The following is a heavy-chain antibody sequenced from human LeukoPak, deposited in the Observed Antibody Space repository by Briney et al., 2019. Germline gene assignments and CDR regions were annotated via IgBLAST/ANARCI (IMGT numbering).Heavy chain of an antibody. J-gene: IGHJ4*02. D-gene: IGHD3-10*01. CDR3: ARHYGSGTYPLDY. CDR2: IHSRGNT. CDR1: GGSISGYF. Sequence: SETLSLTCTVSGGSISGYFWSWIRQPPGQGLEWLGYIHSRGNTKYNPSLTSRLSISVDMSKNQFSLRLTSVTAADTAIYYCARHYGSGTYPLDYWGQGNLVTVSS. V-gene: IGHV4-59*01.